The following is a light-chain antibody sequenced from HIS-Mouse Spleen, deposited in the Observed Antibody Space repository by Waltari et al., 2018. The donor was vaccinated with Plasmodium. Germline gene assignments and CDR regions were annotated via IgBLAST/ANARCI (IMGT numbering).Light chain of an antibody. CDR2: GAS. CDR3: QQYGSSPYT. CDR1: QSVSSSY. V-gene: IGKV3-20*01. J-gene: IGKJ2*01. Sequence: DIVLQQSPATLSLSPGERATLSCRASQSVSSSYLAWYQQKPGQAPRLLIYGASSRATGIPDRFSGSGSGTDFTLTISRLEPEDFAVYYCQQYGSSPYTFGQGTKLEIK.